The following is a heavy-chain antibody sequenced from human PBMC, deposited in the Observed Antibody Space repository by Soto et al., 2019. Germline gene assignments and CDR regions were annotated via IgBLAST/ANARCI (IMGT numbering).Heavy chain of an antibody. J-gene: IGHJ4*02. Sequence: GGSLRLSCAASGFTFSSYGMHWVRQAPGKGLEWVAVIWYDGSNKYYADSVKGRFIISRDNSKNTLYLQMNSLRAEDTAVYYCARGGVGDGSLGVDYWGQGTLVTVSS. CDR3: ARGGVGDGSLGVDY. V-gene: IGHV3-33*01. D-gene: IGHD2-15*01. CDR1: GFTFSSYG. CDR2: IWYDGSNK.